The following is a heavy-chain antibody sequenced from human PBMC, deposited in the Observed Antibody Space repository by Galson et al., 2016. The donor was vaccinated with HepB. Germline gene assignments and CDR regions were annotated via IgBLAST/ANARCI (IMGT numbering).Heavy chain of an antibody. CDR2: IYYRGST. V-gene: IGHV4-59*01. J-gene: IGHJ4*02. CDR3: ARGDCGGDCYVDY. Sequence: SETLSLTCTVSGGSISSYYWSWIRQPPGKGLEWIGYIYYRGSTNYNPSRKSRVTISVDTSKNQFSLKLRSVTAADTAVYYCARGDCGGDCYVDYWGQGTLVTVSS. CDR1: GGSISSYY. D-gene: IGHD2-21*01.